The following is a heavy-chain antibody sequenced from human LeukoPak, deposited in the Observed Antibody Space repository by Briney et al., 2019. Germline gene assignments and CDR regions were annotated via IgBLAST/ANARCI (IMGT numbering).Heavy chain of an antibody. CDR1: GFTFSSYG. Sequence: GGSLRLSCAASGFTFSSYGMHWVRQAPGKGLDWVAFIHHDGSNKYYADSVRGRFTISRDNSKNMLYLQTNSLRTEDTAVYYCARVQSAYCGGDCYSRSTKAFDIWGQGTMVTVSS. CDR2: IHHDGSNK. V-gene: IGHV3-30*02. CDR3: ARVQSAYCGGDCYSRSTKAFDI. D-gene: IGHD2-21*02. J-gene: IGHJ3*02.